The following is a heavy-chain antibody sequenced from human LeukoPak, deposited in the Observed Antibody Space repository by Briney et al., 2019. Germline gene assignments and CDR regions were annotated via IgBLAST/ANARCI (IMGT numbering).Heavy chain of an antibody. D-gene: IGHD5-18*01. CDR1: GFTFSSHW. J-gene: IGHJ4*02. V-gene: IGHV3-30*18. CDR2: ISYDGSNK. Sequence: GGSLRLSCVDSGFTFSSHWMSWVRQAPGKGLEWVAVISYDGSNKYYADSVKGRFTISRDNSKNTLYLQMNSLRAEDTAVYYCAKDRRGYSYGPFDYWGQGTLVTVSS. CDR3: AKDRRGYSYGPFDY.